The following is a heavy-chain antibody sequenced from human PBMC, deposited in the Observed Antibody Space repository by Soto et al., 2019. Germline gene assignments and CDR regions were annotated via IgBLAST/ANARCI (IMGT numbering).Heavy chain of an antibody. Sequence: QVQLVESGGGVVQPGRSLRLSCAASGFTFSSYAMHWVRQAPGKGLEWVAVISYDGSNKYYADSVKGRFTISRDNSKNTLYLQMNSLRAEDTAVYYCARGSGGSCYSRWFDPWGQGTLVTVSS. J-gene: IGHJ5*02. CDR2: ISYDGSNK. D-gene: IGHD2-15*01. CDR1: GFTFSSYA. V-gene: IGHV3-30-3*01. CDR3: ARGSGGSCYSRWFDP.